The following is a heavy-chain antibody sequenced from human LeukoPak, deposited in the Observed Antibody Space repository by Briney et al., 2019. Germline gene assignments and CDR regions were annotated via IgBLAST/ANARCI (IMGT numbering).Heavy chain of an antibody. V-gene: IGHV4-4*07. CDR1: GGSISSYY. J-gene: IGHJ4*02. Sequence: SETLSLTCTVSGGSISSYYWSWIRQPAGKGLECIGRIDPSGSTNYNPSLKSRVTMSVDTSKNQFSLKLSSVTAADTAVYYCAREATAGNLFDYWGQGTLVTVSS. CDR2: IDPSGST. CDR3: AREATAGNLFDY. D-gene: IGHD5-24*01.